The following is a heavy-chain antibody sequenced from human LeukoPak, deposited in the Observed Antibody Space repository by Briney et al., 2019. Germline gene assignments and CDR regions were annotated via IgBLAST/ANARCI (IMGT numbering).Heavy chain of an antibody. J-gene: IGHJ4*02. CDR3: AKGVGRYCSSTSCHLRY. Sequence: GSLRLSCAASGFTFSSYGMHWVRQAPGKGLEWVAFIRYDGSNKYYADSVKGRFTISRDNSKNTLYLQMNSLRAEDTAVYYCAKGVGRYCSSTSCHLRYWGQGTLVTVSS. D-gene: IGHD2-2*01. V-gene: IGHV3-30*02. CDR1: GFTFSSYG. CDR2: IRYDGSNK.